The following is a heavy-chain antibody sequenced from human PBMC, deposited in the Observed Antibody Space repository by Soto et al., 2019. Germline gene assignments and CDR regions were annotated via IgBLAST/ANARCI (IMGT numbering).Heavy chain of an antibody. CDR2: IYFNGST. Sequence: PSETLSLTCAVSAASFSKYYWTWIRQSPGKGLEWIGYIYFNGSTNYNPSLKSRVTISVDTSKNQFSLKLSSVTAADTAVYYCARNKVRFLERYYYYYGMDVWGQGTTVTVSS. D-gene: IGHD3-3*01. J-gene: IGHJ6*02. CDR1: AASFSKYY. CDR3: ARNKVRFLERYYYYYGMDV. V-gene: IGHV4-59*12.